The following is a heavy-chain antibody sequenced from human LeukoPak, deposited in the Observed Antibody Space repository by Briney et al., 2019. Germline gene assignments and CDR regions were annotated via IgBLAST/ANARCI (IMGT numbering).Heavy chain of an antibody. D-gene: IGHD3-22*01. Sequence: ASVKVSCKASGYTFTSYGISWVRQAPGQGLEWMGWISAYNGNTNYAQKLQGRVTRTTDTSTSTAYMELRSLRSDDTAVYYCARDEPYYYDSSGYYYFDYWGQGTLVTVSS. V-gene: IGHV1-18*01. CDR1: GYTFTSYG. J-gene: IGHJ4*02. CDR3: ARDEPYYYDSSGYYYFDY. CDR2: ISAYNGNT.